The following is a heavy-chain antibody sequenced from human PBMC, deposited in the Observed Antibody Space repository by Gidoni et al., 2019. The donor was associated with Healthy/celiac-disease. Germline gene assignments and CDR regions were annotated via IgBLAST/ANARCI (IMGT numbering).Heavy chain of an antibody. Sequence: QVPLVESGGGVVQPGRSLRLSCAASGVTFSSYGMHWVRQAPGKGLEWVAVISYDGSNKDYADSVKGRFTISRDNSKNTMYLQMNSLRAEDTAVYYCAKDIWFGVVRNFYYYYGMDVWGQGTTVTVSS. CDR3: AKDIWFGVVRNFYYYYGMDV. J-gene: IGHJ6*02. D-gene: IGHD3-3*01. CDR1: GVTFSSYG. V-gene: IGHV3-30*18. CDR2: ISYDGSNK.